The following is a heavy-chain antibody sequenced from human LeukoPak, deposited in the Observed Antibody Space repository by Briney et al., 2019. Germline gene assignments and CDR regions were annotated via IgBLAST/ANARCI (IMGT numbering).Heavy chain of an antibody. CDR2: IIPIFGTA. CDR1: GGTFSSYA. Sequence: SVKVSCKASGGTFSSYAISWVRQAPGQGLEWMGGIIPIFGTANYAQKFQGRVTITTDESTSTAYMELSSLRSEDTAVYYCASEYSSSPGYFDYWGQGTLVTVSS. D-gene: IGHD6-6*01. V-gene: IGHV1-69*05. J-gene: IGHJ4*02. CDR3: ASEYSSSPGYFDY.